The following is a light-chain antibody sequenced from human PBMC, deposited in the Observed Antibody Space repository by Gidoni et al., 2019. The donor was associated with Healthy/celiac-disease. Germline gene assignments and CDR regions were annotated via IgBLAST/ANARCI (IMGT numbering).Light chain of an antibody. CDR3: QQSYSAPRWT. Sequence: DIQMTQSPSSLSASVGDRVTIPCRASQSISSYLNWYQQKPGKAPKLLIYPASSLQSGVPSRFSGSGSGTDFTLTISSLQPEDSATYYCQQSYSAPRWTFGQGTKVDIK. V-gene: IGKV1-39*01. J-gene: IGKJ1*01. CDR2: PAS. CDR1: QSISSY.